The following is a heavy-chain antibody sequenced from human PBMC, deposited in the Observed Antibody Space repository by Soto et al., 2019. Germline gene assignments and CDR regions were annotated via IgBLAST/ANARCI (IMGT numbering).Heavy chain of an antibody. V-gene: IGHV4-4*02. CDR1: GGTISSSNW. CDR2: IYHSGST. Sequence: SETLSLTCAVSGGTISSSNWWGWVRQPPGKGLEWIGEIYHSGSTNYNPSLKSRVTISVDKSKNQFSLKLSSVTAADTAVYYRARDLIIAPPLHPWGKGPLVTAS. D-gene: IGHD6-6*01. J-gene: IGHJ5*02. CDR3: ARDLIIAPPLHP.